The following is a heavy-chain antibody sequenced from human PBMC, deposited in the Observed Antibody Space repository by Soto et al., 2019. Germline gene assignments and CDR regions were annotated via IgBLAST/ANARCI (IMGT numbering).Heavy chain of an antibody. Sequence: SETLSLTCTVSGGSISSAGHYWRWIRQHPGKGLEWIGYIYYSGSTYYNPSLKSRVTISVDTSKNQFSLKLSSVTAADTAVYYCARRTSGVTARLVWFDPWGQGTLVTVS. V-gene: IGHV4-39*01. CDR2: IYYSGST. D-gene: IGHD2-8*01. CDR1: GGSISSAGHY. J-gene: IGHJ5*02. CDR3: ARRTSGVTARLVWFDP.